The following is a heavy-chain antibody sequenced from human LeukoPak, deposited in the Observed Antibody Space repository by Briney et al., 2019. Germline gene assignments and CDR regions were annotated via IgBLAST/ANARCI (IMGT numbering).Heavy chain of an antibody. J-gene: IGHJ3*02. CDR3: ASSLLVFGAFDI. D-gene: IGHD6-13*01. CDR2: ISYDGSNK. V-gene: IGHV3-30-3*01. CDR1: GFTFSSYA. Sequence: GGSLRLSCAASGFTFSSYAMHWVRQAPGKGLEWVAVISYDGSNKYYADSVKGRLTISRDNSKNTLYLQMNSLRAEDTAVYYCASSLLVFGAFDIWGQGTMVTVSS.